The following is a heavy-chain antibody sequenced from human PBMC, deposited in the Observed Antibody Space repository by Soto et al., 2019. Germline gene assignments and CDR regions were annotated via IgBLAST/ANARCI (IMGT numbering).Heavy chain of an antibody. CDR2: MNPNSGNT. Sequence: ASVKVSCKASGYTFTSYDINWVRQATGQGLEWMGWMNPNSGNTGYAQKFQDRVTMTRNTSISTAYMELSSLRSEDTAVYYCARDFGVVIPYYYYGMDVWGQGTTVTVSS. J-gene: IGHJ6*02. CDR1: GYTFTSYD. V-gene: IGHV1-8*01. CDR3: ARDFGVVIPYYYYGMDV. D-gene: IGHD3-3*01.